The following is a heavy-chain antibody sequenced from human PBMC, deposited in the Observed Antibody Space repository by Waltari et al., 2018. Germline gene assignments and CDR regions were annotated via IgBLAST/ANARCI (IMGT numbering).Heavy chain of an antibody. D-gene: IGHD3-16*01. V-gene: IGHV4-61*02. CDR1: GGSISSGSYY. CDR3: ARDGGLVYGMDV. CDR2: IYTSGST. J-gene: IGHJ6*02. Sequence: QVQLQESGPGLVKPSQTLSLTCTVPGGSISSGSYYWSWIRQPAGKGLEWIGRIYTSGSTNYNPSLKSRVTISVDTSKNQFSLKLSSVTAADTAVYYCARDGGLVYGMDVWGQGTTVTVSS.